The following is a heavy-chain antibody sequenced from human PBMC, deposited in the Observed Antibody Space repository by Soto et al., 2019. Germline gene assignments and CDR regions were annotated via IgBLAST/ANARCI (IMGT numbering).Heavy chain of an antibody. CDR1: GFTFSSYG. V-gene: IGHV3-30*03. D-gene: IGHD1-1*01. CDR3: TGGQDNLAVNFDY. J-gene: IGHJ4*02. CDR2: ISYDGSNK. Sequence: GGSLRLSCAASGFTFSSYGMHWVRQAPGKGLEWVAVISYDGSNKYYADSVKGRFTISRDNSKNTLYLQMNSLRAEDTAVYYCTGGQDNLAVNFDYWGQGTPVTVS.